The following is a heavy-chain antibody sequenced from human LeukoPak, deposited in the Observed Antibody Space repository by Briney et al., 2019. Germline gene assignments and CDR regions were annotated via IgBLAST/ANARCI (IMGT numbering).Heavy chain of an antibody. CDR2: IYPGDSDT. CDR3: ARSYYYDSSGYYYAAFDI. CDR1: GSSFTSYW. J-gene: IGHJ3*02. D-gene: IGHD3-22*01. Sequence: GESLKISCKGSGSSFTSYWIGWVRQMPGKGLEWMGIIYPGDSDTRYSPSFQGQVTISADKSISTAYLQWSSPKASDTAMYYCARSYYYDSSGYYYAAFDIWGQGTMVTVSS. V-gene: IGHV5-51*01.